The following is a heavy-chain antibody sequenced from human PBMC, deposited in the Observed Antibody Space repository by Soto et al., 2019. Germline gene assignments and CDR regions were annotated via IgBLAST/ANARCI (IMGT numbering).Heavy chain of an antibody. Sequence: QVQLVQSGAEVKKPGSSVKVSCKASGGTFSSYAISWVRQAPGQGLEWMGGLIPIFGTANYAQKFQGRVTITADESTSTAYMERSRLRSEDTAVYYCARDRPGIAAAGDASDYGMDVWGQGTTVTVSS. CDR3: ARDRPGIAAAGDASDYGMDV. V-gene: IGHV1-69*01. CDR1: GGTFSSYA. CDR2: LIPIFGTA. J-gene: IGHJ6*02. D-gene: IGHD6-13*01.